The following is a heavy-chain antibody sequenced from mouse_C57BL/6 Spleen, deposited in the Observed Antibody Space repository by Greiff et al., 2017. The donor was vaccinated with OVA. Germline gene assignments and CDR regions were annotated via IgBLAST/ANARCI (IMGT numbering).Heavy chain of an antibody. V-gene: IGHV1-80*01. J-gene: IGHJ4*01. CDR3: ARKGLRAMDY. CDR2: IYPGDGDT. Sequence: VKLQESGAELVKPGASVKISCKASGYAFSSYWMNWVKQRPGKGLEWIGQIYPGDGDTNYNGKFKGKATLTADKSSSTAYMQLSSLTSEDSAVYFCARKGLRAMDYWGQGTSVTVSS. D-gene: IGHD2-2*01. CDR1: GYAFSSYW.